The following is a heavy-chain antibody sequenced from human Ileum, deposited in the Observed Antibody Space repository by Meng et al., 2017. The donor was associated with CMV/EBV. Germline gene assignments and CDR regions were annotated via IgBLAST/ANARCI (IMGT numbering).Heavy chain of an antibody. V-gene: IGHV1-18*01. CDR3: ARRGGVHSLERGGGNCYCDK. J-gene: IGHJ4*02. CDR1: GYSFTKYG. D-gene: IGHD3-10*01. CDR2: ISASNGVV. Sequence: GESLKISCKTSGYSFTKYGIAWVRQAPGQGLEWLGWISASNGVVNYAQKFQGRVKMTTDKYTTTGYMELRRLTSDDTAMYFCARRGGVHSLERGGGNCYCDKWGQGTLVTVSS.